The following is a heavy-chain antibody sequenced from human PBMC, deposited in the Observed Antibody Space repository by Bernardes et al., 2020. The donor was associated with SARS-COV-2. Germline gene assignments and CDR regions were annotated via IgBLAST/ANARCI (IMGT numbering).Heavy chain of an antibody. Sequence: SETLSLTCTGSGGSISSYYWSWIRQPPGKGLEWSGYIYYSGSTNYNPSLKSRVTISVDTSKNQFSLKLSSVTAADTAVYYCAVAGGSVDTAMVLSLWGQGTLVTVSS. CDR2: IYYSGST. CDR3: AVAGGSVDTAMVLSL. CDR1: GGSISSYY. J-gene: IGHJ4*02. D-gene: IGHD5-18*01. V-gene: IGHV4-59*01.